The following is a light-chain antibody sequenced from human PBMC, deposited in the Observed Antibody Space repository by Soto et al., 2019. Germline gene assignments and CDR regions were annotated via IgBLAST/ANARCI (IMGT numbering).Light chain of an antibody. CDR2: GAS. J-gene: IGKJ2*01. CDR3: QRYGSSPLYT. Sequence: EIVLTQSPGTLSLSPGERATLSCRASQSVSSSYLAWYQQKPGQAPRLLIYGASCRATGIPDRFSGSGSGTDFTLTISRLEAEAFAVYYCQRYGSSPLYTFGQGTELEIK. CDR1: QSVSSSY. V-gene: IGKV3-20*01.